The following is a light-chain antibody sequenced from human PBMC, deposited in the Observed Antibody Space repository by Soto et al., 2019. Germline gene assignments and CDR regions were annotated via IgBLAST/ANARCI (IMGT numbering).Light chain of an antibody. J-gene: IGLJ3*02. CDR1: SSDIGGYKY. Sequence: QSALTQPASVSGSPGQSITVSCTGSSSDIGGYKYVSWYQHHPGKAPKVIIYEVSARPSGVPDRFSGSKSGNTASLTISGLQAEDEADYFCSSFTSSSSWVLGGGTKVTVL. CDR2: EVS. V-gene: IGLV2-14*01. CDR3: SSFTSSSSWV.